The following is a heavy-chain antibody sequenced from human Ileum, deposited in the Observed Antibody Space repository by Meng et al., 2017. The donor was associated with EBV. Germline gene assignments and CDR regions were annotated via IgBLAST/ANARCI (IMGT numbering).Heavy chain of an antibody. CDR2: SNYAGST. J-gene: IGHJ4*02. V-gene: IGHV4-34*01. CDR3: ARVMRRVNYNSGWYAKF. CDR1: GGSFSGYY. D-gene: IGHD6-19*01. Sequence: QVQLQQVGAGLVKSSETLSLTWAVYGGSFSGYYWTWIRQAPGRGLEWIGESNYAGSTNYNPSLKSRVTISVDTSKKQFSLNLTSVTAADTAVYYCARVMRRVNYNSGWYAKFWGQGNLVTVSS.